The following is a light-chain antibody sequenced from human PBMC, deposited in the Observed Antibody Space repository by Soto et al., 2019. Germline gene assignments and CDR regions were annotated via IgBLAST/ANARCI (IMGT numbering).Light chain of an antibody. J-gene: IGLJ2*01. Sequence: QSALTQPPSASGSPGQSVTISCTGTSSDVGNYNYVSWYQQHPGKAPKLLIYXXXXXXXXXXXXXXGSKSDNTASLTVSGXXXXXXXXXYCISYAGSDNLVVGGGTKLTVL. CDR3: ISYAGSDNLV. CDR2: XXX. V-gene: IGLV2-8*01. CDR1: SSDVGNYNY.